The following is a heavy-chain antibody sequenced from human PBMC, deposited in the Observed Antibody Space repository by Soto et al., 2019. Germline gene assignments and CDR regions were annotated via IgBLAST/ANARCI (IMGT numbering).Heavy chain of an antibody. J-gene: IGHJ4*02. CDR1: GGSISSSNW. V-gene: IGHV4-4*02. D-gene: IGHD2-8*01. CDR2: IYHSGST. Sequence: PSETLSLTCAVSGGSISSSNWWSWVRQPPGKGLEWIGEIYHSGSTNYNPSLKSRVTISVDKSKNQFSLKLSSVTAADTAVYYCARARRNCTNGVCRTTTPSRTTPDYWGQGTLVTVSS. CDR3: ARARRNCTNGVCRTTTPSRTTPDY.